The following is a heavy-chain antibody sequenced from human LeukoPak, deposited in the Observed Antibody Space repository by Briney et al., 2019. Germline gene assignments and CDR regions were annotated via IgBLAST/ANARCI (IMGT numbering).Heavy chain of an antibody. CDR2: INWNGGST. J-gene: IGHJ4*02. D-gene: IGHD6-6*01. CDR3: ARDLVYSSSY. V-gene: IGHV3-20*04. Sequence: GGSLRLSCAASGFTFDDYGMSWVRQAPGKGLEWVSGINWNGGSTGYADSVKGRFTISRDNAKNSLYLQMKSLRAEDTAVYYCARDLVYSSSYWGQGTLVTVSS. CDR1: GFTFDDYG.